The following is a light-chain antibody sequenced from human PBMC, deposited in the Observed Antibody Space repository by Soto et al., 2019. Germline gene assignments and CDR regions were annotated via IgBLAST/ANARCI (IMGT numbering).Light chain of an antibody. CDR1: QSVSSTY. Sequence: VVLTQSPGTLSLSPGEIATLSCRASQSVSSTYLAWYRQKPGQAPRLLIYGASSRATGIPARFSGSGSGTDFTLTISSLEPEDFAVYYCQRRSNWSTTFGQGTKVDI. CDR2: GAS. CDR3: QRRSNWSTT. V-gene: IGKV3D-20*02. J-gene: IGKJ1*01.